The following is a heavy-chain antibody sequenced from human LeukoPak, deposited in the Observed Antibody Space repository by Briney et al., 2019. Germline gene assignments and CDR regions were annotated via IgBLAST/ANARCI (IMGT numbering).Heavy chain of an antibody. J-gene: IGHJ4*02. CDR3: ARHDYYGSGSYYTRGYFDY. V-gene: IGHV4-39*01. CDR2: IYYSGST. Sequence: PSETLSLTCTVSGGSISSSSYYWGWIRQPPGRGLEWIGSIYYSGSTSYNPSLKSRVTTYVDTSKNQFSLKLSSVTAADTAVYYCARHDYYGSGSYYTRGYFDYWGQGTLVTVSS. CDR1: GGSISSSSYY. D-gene: IGHD3-10*01.